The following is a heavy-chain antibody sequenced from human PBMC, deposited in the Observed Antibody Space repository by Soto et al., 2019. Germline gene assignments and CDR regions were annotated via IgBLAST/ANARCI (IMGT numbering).Heavy chain of an antibody. Sequence: EVPLLESGGGLVQPGGSLRLSCAASGFTFSSYAMSWVRQAPGKGLDWVSGISGSGGSTYYADSVKGRFTISRDNSKNTLYLQMNSLRAEDTAVYYCAKRGSGSQFDYWGQGTLVTVSS. J-gene: IGHJ4*02. V-gene: IGHV3-23*01. D-gene: IGHD1-26*01. CDR3: AKRGSGSQFDY. CDR1: GFTFSSYA. CDR2: ISGSGGST.